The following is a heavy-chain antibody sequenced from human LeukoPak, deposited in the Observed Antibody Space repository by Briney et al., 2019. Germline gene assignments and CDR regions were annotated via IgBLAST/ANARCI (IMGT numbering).Heavy chain of an antibody. CDR3: ARRQAGTEDY. CDR1: GGSISSGSYY. V-gene: IGHV4-61*02. CDR2: IYTSGST. J-gene: IGHJ4*02. D-gene: IGHD6-13*01. Sequence: SQTLSLTCTVSGGSISSGSYYLSWIRHPAGKGLEWIGRIYTSGSTNYNPSLKSRVTISVDTSKNQFSLKLTSVTAADTAVYYCARRQAGTEDYWGQGTLVTVSS.